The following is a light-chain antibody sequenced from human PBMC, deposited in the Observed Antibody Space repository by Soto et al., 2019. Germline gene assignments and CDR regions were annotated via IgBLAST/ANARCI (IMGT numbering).Light chain of an antibody. CDR3: AAWDDSLNGRV. Sequence: QSVLTQPPSASATPGQGVTISCSGSSSNIGSNTVNWYQQLPGTAPKLLIYKNNQRPSGVPDRFSGSKSGTSASLAISGLQSEDEADYYCAAWDDSLNGRVFGGGTKLTVL. V-gene: IGLV1-44*01. J-gene: IGLJ3*02. CDR2: KNN. CDR1: SSNIGSNT.